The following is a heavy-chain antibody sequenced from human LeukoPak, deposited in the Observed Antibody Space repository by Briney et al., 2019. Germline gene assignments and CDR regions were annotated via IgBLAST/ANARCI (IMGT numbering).Heavy chain of an antibody. D-gene: IGHD2-21*02. Sequence: GGSLRLSCAASGFTFSSYAMHWVRPAPGKGLEWVAVISYDGSNKYYADSVKGRFTISRDNAKNSLYLQMNSLRAEDTALYHCARVWQVIGVVVTTDAFDIWGQGTMVTVSS. CDR2: ISYDGSNK. J-gene: IGHJ3*02. V-gene: IGHV3-30*04. CDR3: ARVWQVIGVVVTTDAFDI. CDR1: GFTFSSYA.